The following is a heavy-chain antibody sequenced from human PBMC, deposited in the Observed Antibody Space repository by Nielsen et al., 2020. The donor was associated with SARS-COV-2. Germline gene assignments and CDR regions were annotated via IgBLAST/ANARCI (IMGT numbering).Heavy chain of an antibody. D-gene: IGHD1-26*01. CDR1: GYTFTGYY. J-gene: IGHJ4*02. CDR2: INPSGGST. V-gene: IGHV1-46*01. CDR3: ARDRALSGSYYPFDY. Sequence: ASVKVSCKASGYTFTGYYMHWVRQAPGQGLEWMGIINPSGGSTSYAQKFQGRVTMTRDTPTSTVYMELSSLRSEDTAVYYCARDRALSGSYYPFDYWGQGTLVTVSS.